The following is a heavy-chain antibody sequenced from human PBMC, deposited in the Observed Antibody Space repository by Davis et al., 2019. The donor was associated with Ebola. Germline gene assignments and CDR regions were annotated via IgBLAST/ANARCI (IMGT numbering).Heavy chain of an antibody. V-gene: IGHV1-18*01. Sequence: AASVKVSCKASGYTFTSYGITWVRQAPGQGLEWMGWISAYNENTNYAQKFQGRVTMTTDTSTSTAYMELRSLRSEDTAVYYCARDVWYSSSYHDDAHYYYYGMDVWGQGTTVTVSS. CDR1: GYTFTSYG. CDR2: ISAYNENT. D-gene: IGHD6-6*01. J-gene: IGHJ6*02. CDR3: ARDVWYSSSYHDDAHYYYYGMDV.